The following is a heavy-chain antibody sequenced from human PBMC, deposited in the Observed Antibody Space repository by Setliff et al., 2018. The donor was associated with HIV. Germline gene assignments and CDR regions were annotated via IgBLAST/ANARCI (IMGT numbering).Heavy chain of an antibody. CDR2: IGPYNGRT. V-gene: IGHV1-18*01. Sequence: ASVKVSCKASGYMFIAYGMSWVRRAPGQGLEWMGWIGPYNGRTEYAQEFQGRVSLTIDTSASTAYMELSSLRSEDTAIYYCARKFRPGHGVDVWGQGTTVTVSS. CDR3: ARKFRPGHGVDV. J-gene: IGHJ6*02. CDR1: GYMFIAYG. D-gene: IGHD3-10*01.